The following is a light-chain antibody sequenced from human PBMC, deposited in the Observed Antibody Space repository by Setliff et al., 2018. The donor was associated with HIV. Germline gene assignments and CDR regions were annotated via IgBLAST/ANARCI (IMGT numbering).Light chain of an antibody. V-gene: IGLV2-23*02. CDR1: SSDVGSYNL. CDR3: CSYARGTTYV. Sequence: QSVLAQPASVSGSLGQSITISCTGTSSDVGSYNLVSWYQQHPGKAPKLMIYEVSKRPSGVSNRFSGSKSGNRASLTISGLRAEDEGDYYCCSYARGTTYVFGTGTKVTVL. CDR2: EVS. J-gene: IGLJ1*01.